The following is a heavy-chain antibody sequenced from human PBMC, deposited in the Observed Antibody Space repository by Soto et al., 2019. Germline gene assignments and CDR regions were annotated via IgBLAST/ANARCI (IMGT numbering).Heavy chain of an antibody. V-gene: IGHV1-69*13. CDR2: IIPMYGKT. CDR1: GGPFSSYA. D-gene: IGHD6-19*01. CDR3: AREAVAGLLDAFDI. Sequence: GASVKVSCKASGGPFSSYATSWVRQAPGQGLEWMGGIIPMYGKTDYAQKFQGRITISADESTSTAYMELSSLRSEDTAVYYCAREAVAGLLDAFDIWGQGTMVTVSS. J-gene: IGHJ3*02.